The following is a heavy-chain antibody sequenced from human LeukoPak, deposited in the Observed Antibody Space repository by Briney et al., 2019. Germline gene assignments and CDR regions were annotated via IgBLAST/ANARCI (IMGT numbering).Heavy chain of an antibody. CDR2: TYYSGST. CDR3: ARLIAAAGTLDY. CDR1: GGSISSSSYY. V-gene: IGHV4-39*07. Sequence: SETLSLTCTVSGGSISSSSYYWGWIRQPPGKGLEWIGSTYYSGSTYYNPSLKSRVTISVDTSKNQFSLKLSSVTAADTAVYYCARLIAAAGTLDYWGQGTLVTVSS. D-gene: IGHD6-13*01. J-gene: IGHJ4*02.